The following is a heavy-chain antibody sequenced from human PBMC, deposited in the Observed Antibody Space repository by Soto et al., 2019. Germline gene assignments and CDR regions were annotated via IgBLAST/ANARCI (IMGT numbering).Heavy chain of an antibody. Sequence: VKVSCKASGYTFSSYHISWVRQAPGQGLEWMGWISAYNGNTNYAQKLQGRVTMTTDTSTSTAYMELRSLRSDDTAVYYCARDGVDTATGYYYGMDVWGQGTTVTVSS. J-gene: IGHJ6*02. CDR2: ISAYNGNT. D-gene: IGHD5-18*01. V-gene: IGHV1-18*01. CDR3: ARDGVDTATGYYYGMDV. CDR1: GYTFSSYH.